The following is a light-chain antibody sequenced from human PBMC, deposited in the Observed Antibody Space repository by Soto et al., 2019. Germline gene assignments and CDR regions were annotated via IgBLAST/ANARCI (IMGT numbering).Light chain of an antibody. V-gene: IGKV4-1*01. CDR3: QQYYSTPPT. J-gene: IGKJ4*01. Sequence: DIVMTQSPDSLAVSLGERATINCKSSQSVLYSSNNKNYLAWYQQKPGQPPKLLIYWASTRESGVSDRFSGSGAGKDFLLIISRLQAEDVAVYYCQQYYSTPPTFGGGTKVEIK. CDR1: QSVLYSSNNKNY. CDR2: WAS.